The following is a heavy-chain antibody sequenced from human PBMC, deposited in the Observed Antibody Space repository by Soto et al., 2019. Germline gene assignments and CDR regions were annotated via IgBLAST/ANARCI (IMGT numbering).Heavy chain of an antibody. D-gene: IGHD4-17*01. Sequence: QVQLVQSGAEVKKPGASVKVSCKASGYTFTSYGISWVRQAPGQGLEWMGWISAYNGNTNYAQKLQGRVTMTTDTATSTAYMELRSLRSDDTAVYYCARDGPTTVVTPDYYYGMDVWGQGTTVTVSS. V-gene: IGHV1-18*01. J-gene: IGHJ6*02. CDR1: GYTFTSYG. CDR2: ISAYNGNT. CDR3: ARDGPTTVVTPDYYYGMDV.